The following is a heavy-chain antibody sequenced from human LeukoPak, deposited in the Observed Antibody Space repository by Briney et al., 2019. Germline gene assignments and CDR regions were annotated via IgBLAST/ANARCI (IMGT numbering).Heavy chain of an antibody. Sequence: ASVKVSCKASGYTFSNYGISWVRQAPGQGLEWVGWISAYNGYTDYAQKFQGRVTMTADTSTSTAYMELRSLESDDTAIYYCARCRDSSGSLVNFWGQGTLVTVS. CDR2: ISAYNGYT. J-gene: IGHJ4*02. CDR3: ARCRDSSGSLVNF. V-gene: IGHV1-18*01. D-gene: IGHD6-19*01. CDR1: GYTFSNYG.